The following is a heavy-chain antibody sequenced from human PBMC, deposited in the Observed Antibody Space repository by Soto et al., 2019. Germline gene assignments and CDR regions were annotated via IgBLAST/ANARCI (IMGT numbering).Heavy chain of an antibody. Sequence: GGSLRLSCVASGFTFDDYAMHWVRQAPGKDLEWVSGISWNSGSIGYADSVKGRFTISRDNAKNSLYLQMNSLRAEDTALYYCAKDSASDILTGYNWFDPWGQGTLVTVSS. D-gene: IGHD3-9*01. CDR1: GFTFDDYA. J-gene: IGHJ5*02. CDR3: AKDSASDILTGYNWFDP. CDR2: ISWNSGSI. V-gene: IGHV3-9*01.